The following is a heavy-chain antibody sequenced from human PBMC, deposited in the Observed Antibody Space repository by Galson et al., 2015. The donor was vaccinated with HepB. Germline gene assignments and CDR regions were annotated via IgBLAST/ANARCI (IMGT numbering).Heavy chain of an antibody. J-gene: IGHJ3*02. Sequence: SLRLSCAASGFTFSSYWMCWVRQAPGKGLEWVSSISSSSSYIYYADSVKGRFTISRDNAKNSLYLQMNSLRAEDTAVYYCARDFEGGTHYYDSSGYPDAFDIWGQGTMVTVSS. D-gene: IGHD3-22*01. CDR3: ARDFEGGTHYYDSSGYPDAFDI. CDR1: GFTFSSYW. V-gene: IGHV3-21*01. CDR2: ISSSSSYI.